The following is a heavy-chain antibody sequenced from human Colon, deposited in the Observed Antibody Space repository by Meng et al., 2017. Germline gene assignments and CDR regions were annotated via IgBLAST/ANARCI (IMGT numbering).Heavy chain of an antibody. J-gene: IGHJ5*02. Sequence: QVQPPQAGPGLVRPSKNLSLTCTVSGGSLSSDTYYWTWIRQDPGKGLEWIGIINHSGSTYYNPSLKSRVTMSLDTSKQQFSLKLISVTAADTAVYFCARGLNEGGLAHNWFDPWGQGTLVTVSS. V-gene: IGHV4-31*03. CDR3: ARGLNEGGLAHNWFDP. CDR2: INHSGST. D-gene: IGHD1-1*01. CDR1: GGSLSSDTYY.